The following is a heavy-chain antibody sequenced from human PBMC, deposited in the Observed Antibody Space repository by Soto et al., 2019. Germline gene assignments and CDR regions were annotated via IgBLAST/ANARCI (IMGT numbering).Heavy chain of an antibody. J-gene: IGHJ4*02. V-gene: IGHV4-34*01. Sequence: QVQLQQWGAGLLKPSETLSLTCAVYGGSFSGYYWSWIRQPPGKGLEWIGEINHSGSTNYNPSLKRRVTISVATSKNQFSLKLSSVTAADTAVYYCARVYGDYDAYFDYWGQGTLVTVSS. CDR3: ARVYGDYDAYFDY. D-gene: IGHD4-17*01. CDR1: GGSFSGYY. CDR2: INHSGST.